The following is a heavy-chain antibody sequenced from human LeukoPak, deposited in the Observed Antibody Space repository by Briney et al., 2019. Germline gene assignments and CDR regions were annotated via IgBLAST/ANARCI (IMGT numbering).Heavy chain of an antibody. CDR3: ASGLNYYGSGSYYNANYYYYGMDV. V-gene: IGHV3-7*01. CDR1: GFTFSSYW. D-gene: IGHD3-10*01. CDR2: IKQDGSEK. Sequence: GGSLRLSCAASGFTFSSYWMSWVRQAPGKGLEWVANIKQDGSEKYYVDSVKGRFTISRDNAKNSLYLQMNSLRAEDTAVYYCASGLNYYGSGSYYNANYYYYGMDVWGQGTTVTVSS. J-gene: IGHJ6*02.